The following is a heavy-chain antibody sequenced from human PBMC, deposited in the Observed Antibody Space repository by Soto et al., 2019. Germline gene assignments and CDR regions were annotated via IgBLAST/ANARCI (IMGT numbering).Heavy chain of an antibody. V-gene: IGHV4-59*01. Sequence: QVRLQESGPGLVKPSETLSLTCTVSGGSISRYYWSWIRQPPGKGLEWIGYLYNAGSTIYNPSLKRRVTISVDMSQNQFSLNLKYVTAADTAVYYCARDLWGYCGTDCYPLDVWGQGTTVTVSS. CDR1: GGSISRYY. CDR3: ARDLWGYCGTDCYPLDV. D-gene: IGHD2-21*02. CDR2: LYNAGST. J-gene: IGHJ6*02.